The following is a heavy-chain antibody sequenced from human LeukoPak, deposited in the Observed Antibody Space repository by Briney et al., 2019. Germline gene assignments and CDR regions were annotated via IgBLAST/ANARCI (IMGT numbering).Heavy chain of an antibody. CDR2: ISSSSSYI. V-gene: IGHV3-21*01. CDR3: AREGYSYGSAFDY. Sequence: GVSLRLSCAASGFTFSSYSMNWVRQAPGKGLEWVSSISSSSSYIYYADSVKGRFTISRDNAKNSLYLQMNSLRAEDTAVYYCAREGYSYGSAFDYWGQGTLVTVSS. CDR1: GFTFSSYS. J-gene: IGHJ4*02. D-gene: IGHD5-18*01.